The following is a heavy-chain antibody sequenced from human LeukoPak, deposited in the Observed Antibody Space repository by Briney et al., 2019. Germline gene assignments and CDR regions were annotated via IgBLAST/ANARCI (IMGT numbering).Heavy chain of an antibody. V-gene: IGHV3-21*01. CDR3: VRLRRNSDTSGFYYYYDF. J-gene: IGHJ4*02. D-gene: IGHD3-22*01. Sequence: GGSLRLSCLASGYTFSSYSINWVRQAPGKGLEWVSSISVRSNYIYYADSVRGRFRISRYDARDSLFLEMNSLRAEDTAVYYCVRLRRNSDTSGFYYYYDFWGQGTLVTVSS. CDR1: GYTFSSYS. CDR2: ISVRSNYI.